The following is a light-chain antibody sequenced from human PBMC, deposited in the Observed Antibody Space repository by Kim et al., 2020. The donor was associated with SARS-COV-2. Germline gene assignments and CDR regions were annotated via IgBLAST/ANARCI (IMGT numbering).Light chain of an antibody. CDR1: GSDVGGYSF. CDR2: AVT. CDR3: TSYTSSITWV. J-gene: IGLJ3*02. Sequence: GQSITISCTGTGSDVGGYSFVSWYQQHPGKAPKLMIYAVTKRPSGVSNRFSGSKSGNTASLTISGLQAEDEADYYCTSYTSSITWVFGGGTQLTVL. V-gene: IGLV2-14*04.